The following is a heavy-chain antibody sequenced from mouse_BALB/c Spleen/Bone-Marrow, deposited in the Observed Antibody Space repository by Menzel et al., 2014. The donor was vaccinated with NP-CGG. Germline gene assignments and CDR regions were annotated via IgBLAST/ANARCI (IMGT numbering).Heavy chain of an antibody. CDR1: GFTFTDYY. J-gene: IGHJ3*01. Sequence: EVMLVESGGGLVQPGGSLRLSCATSGFTFTDYYMSWVRQPPGKALEWLGFIRNKPNGYTTEYSASVKGLFTISRDNSQNILYLQMNTLREQDSATYYCVRDERLLRFAYWGQGTLVTVSA. D-gene: IGHD2-3*01. V-gene: IGHV7-3*02. CDR3: VRDERLLRFAY. CDR2: IRNKPNGYTT.